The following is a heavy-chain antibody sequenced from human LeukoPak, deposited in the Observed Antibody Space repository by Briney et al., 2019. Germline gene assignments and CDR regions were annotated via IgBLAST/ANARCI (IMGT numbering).Heavy chain of an antibody. CDR3: ARDLGSYDSSGADY. CDR2: INTNTGNP. Sequence: ASVKVSCKASGYTFTSHAMNWVRQAPGQGLEWMGWINTNTGNPMYAQGFTGRFVFSLDTSVSTAYLQISSLKAEDTAVYYCARDLGSYDSSGADYWGQGTLVTVSS. D-gene: IGHD3-22*01. V-gene: IGHV7-4-1*02. J-gene: IGHJ4*02. CDR1: GYTFTSHA.